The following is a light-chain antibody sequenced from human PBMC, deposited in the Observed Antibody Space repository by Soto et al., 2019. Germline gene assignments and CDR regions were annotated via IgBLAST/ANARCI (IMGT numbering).Light chain of an antibody. CDR2: DAS. V-gene: IGKV1-13*02. CDR1: QGISSS. Sequence: ALQLTQSPSSLSASVGDRVTITCRASQGISSSLALYPQKPGKAPTLLIYDASSLESGVPSRFSGNGSGTDFTLTISSLLPEDFATYDCQQFHRYPFFTSGPGTKVDIE. J-gene: IGKJ3*01. CDR3: QQFHRYPFFT.